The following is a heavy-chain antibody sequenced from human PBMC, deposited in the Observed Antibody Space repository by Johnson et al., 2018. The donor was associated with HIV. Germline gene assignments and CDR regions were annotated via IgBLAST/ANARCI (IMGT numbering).Heavy chain of an antibody. J-gene: IGHJ3*02. CDR3: ARAEGLTGRNAFDI. D-gene: IGHD1-20*01. Sequence: MQLVESGGDLVQPGGSLRLSCAASGFTFSIYWMSWVRQAPGKGLEWVANIKQDGSEKYYVDSVKGRFTISRDNAKNSLYLQMNSLRAEDTAVYYCARAEGLTGRNAFDIWGQGTMVTVSS. V-gene: IGHV3-7*01. CDR1: GFTFSIYW. CDR2: IKQDGSEK.